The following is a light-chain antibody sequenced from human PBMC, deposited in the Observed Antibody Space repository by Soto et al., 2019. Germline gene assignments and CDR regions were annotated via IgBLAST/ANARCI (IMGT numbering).Light chain of an antibody. CDR1: QSVSIW. V-gene: IGKV1-5*03. Sequence: DIQMTQSPSTLSASEGARFTLSCRASQSVSIWLAWYQQKPGRAPKLLIYKSSILESGVPSSFSGSGSGTEFTLTISSLQPDDFATYYCQQFNTYQWTFGQGTKVDIK. J-gene: IGKJ1*01. CDR3: QQFNTYQWT. CDR2: KSS.